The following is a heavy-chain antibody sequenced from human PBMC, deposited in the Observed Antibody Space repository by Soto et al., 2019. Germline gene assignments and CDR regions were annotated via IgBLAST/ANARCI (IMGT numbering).Heavy chain of an antibody. V-gene: IGHV3-15*07. J-gene: IGHJ5*02. CDR3: TTVPSNDYGDYRGNWFDP. CDR2: IKSKTDGGTT. CDR1: GFTFSNAW. Sequence: EVQLVESGGGLVKPGGSLRLSCAASGFTFSNAWMNWVRQAPGKGLEWVGRIKSKTDGGTTDYAAPVKGRFTISRDDSKNTLYLQMNSLKTEDTAVYYCTTVPSNDYGDYRGNWFDPWGQGTLVTVSS. D-gene: IGHD4-17*01.